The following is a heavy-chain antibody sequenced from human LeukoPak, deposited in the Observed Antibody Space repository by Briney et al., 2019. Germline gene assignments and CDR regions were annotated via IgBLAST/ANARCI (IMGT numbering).Heavy chain of an antibody. J-gene: IGHJ4*02. CDR1: GFTFSSYG. D-gene: IGHD1-26*01. Sequence: GGSLRLSCAASGFTFSSYGMHWVRQAPGKGLEWVSSISSSSSYIYYADSVKGRFTISRDNAKNSLYLQMNSLRAEDTAVYYCARGVGATPGADYWGQGTLVTVSS. CDR2: ISSSSSYI. CDR3: ARGVGATPGADY. V-gene: IGHV3-21*01.